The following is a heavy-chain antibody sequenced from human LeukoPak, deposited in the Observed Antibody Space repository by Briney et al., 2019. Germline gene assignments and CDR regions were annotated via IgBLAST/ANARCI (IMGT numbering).Heavy chain of an antibody. Sequence: SGTLSLTCAVSGGSISSSNWWSWVRQPPGKGLEWIGEIYHSGSTNYNPSLKSRVTISVDKSKNQFSLKLSSVTAADTAVYYCARALHDSSGYYYVGFDCWGQGTLVTVSS. CDR2: IYHSGST. J-gene: IGHJ4*02. V-gene: IGHV4-4*02. D-gene: IGHD3-22*01. CDR1: GGSISSSNW. CDR3: ARALHDSSGYYYVGFDC.